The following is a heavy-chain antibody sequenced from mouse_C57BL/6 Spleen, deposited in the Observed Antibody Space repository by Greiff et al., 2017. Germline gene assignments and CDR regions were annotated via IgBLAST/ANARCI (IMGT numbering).Heavy chain of an antibody. CDR2: IYPGSGNT. J-gene: IGHJ4*01. D-gene: IGHD3-2*02. CDR1: GYSFTSYY. V-gene: IGHV1-66*01. Sequence: VQLQQSGPELVKPGASVKISCKASGYSFTSYYIHWVKQRPGQGLEWIGWIYPGSGNTKYNEKFKGKATLTADTSSSTAYMQLSSLTSEDSAVYYCAREKELRLRYYAMDYWGQGTSVTVSS. CDR3: AREKELRLRYYAMDY.